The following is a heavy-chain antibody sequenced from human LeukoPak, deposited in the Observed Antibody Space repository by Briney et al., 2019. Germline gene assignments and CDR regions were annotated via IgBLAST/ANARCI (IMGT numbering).Heavy chain of an antibody. V-gene: IGHV1-69*04. CDR1: GGTFSSYA. CDR3: ASGSGTRPTKPVDY. Sequence: SVKVSCKASGGTFSSYAISWVRQAPGQGLEWMGRIIPILGIANYAQKFQGRVTITADKSTSTAYMELSSLRSEDTAVYYCASGSGTRPTKPVDYWGQGTLVTVSS. J-gene: IGHJ4*02. CDR2: IIPILGIA. D-gene: IGHD3-10*01.